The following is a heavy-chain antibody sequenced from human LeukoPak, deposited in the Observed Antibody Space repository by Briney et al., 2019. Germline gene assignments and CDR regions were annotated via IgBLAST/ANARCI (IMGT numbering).Heavy chain of an antibody. CDR3: ARDGNLLWFGELSGLDY. D-gene: IGHD3-10*01. Sequence: SETLSLTCTVSGYSISSGYYWGWIRQPPGKGLEWIGSIYHSGSTYYNPSLKSRVTISVDTSKNQFSLKLSSVTAADTAVYYCARDGNLLWFGELSGLDYWGQGTLVTVSS. CDR1: GYSISSGYY. J-gene: IGHJ4*02. CDR2: IYHSGST. V-gene: IGHV4-38-2*02.